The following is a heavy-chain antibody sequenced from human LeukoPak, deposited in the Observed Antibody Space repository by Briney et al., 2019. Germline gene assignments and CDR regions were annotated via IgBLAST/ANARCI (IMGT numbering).Heavy chain of an antibody. CDR2: ISWNSGSI. CDR1: GFTFDDYA. J-gene: IGHJ4*02. V-gene: IGHV3-9*01. Sequence: GGSLRLSCAASGFTFDDYAMHWVRQAPGKGLEWVSGISWNSGSICYADSVKGRFTISRDNAKNSLYLQMNSLRAEDKALYYCAKDIEDSGYYYFDYWGQGTLVTVSS. CDR3: AKDIEDSGYYYFDY. D-gene: IGHD5-12*01.